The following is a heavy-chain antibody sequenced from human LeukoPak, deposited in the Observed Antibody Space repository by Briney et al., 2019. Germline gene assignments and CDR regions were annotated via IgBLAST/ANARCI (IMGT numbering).Heavy chain of an antibody. CDR3: ARVQGTRTIDY. CDR2: IYYSGST. CDR1: GGSISSYY. D-gene: IGHD1-1*01. Sequence: PSETLSLTCTVSGGSISSYYWSWIRQPPGKGLEWIGYIYYSGSTNYNPSLKSRVTISVDTSKNQFSLKLSSVTAADTAVYYCARVQGTRTIDYWGQGTLVTVSS. V-gene: IGHV4-59*01. J-gene: IGHJ4*02.